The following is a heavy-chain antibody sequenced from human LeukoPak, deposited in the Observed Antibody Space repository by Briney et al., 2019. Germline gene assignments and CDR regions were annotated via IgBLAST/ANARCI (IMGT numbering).Heavy chain of an antibody. J-gene: IGHJ4*02. V-gene: IGHV3-11*01. CDR2: ISSSGSTT. Sequence: GGSLRLSCATSEFIFSDYYMSWVRQAPGKGLEWISYISSSGSTTYYADSVKGRFTISRDNAKKSLCLQMNSLRAEDTATYYCAREGGSLGYFAFDFWGRGTPVTVSS. CDR3: AREGGSLGYFAFDF. D-gene: IGHD3-22*01. CDR1: EFIFSDYY.